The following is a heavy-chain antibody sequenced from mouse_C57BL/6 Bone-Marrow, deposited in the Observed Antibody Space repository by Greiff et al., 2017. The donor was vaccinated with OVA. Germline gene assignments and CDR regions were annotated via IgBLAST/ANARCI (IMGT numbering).Heavy chain of an antibody. V-gene: IGHV1-22*01. J-gene: IGHJ2*01. CDR1: GYTFTDYN. D-gene: IGHD3-2*02. Sequence: VQLQQSGPELVKPGASVKMSCEASGYTFTDYNMHWVKQSHGKSLEWIGYINPNNGGTSYNQKFKGKATVTGNKSSSTAYMELRSLTSEDSAVYYCAREQLRLRGYDFDYWGQGTTLTVSS. CDR2: INPNNGGT. CDR3: AREQLRLRGYDFDY.